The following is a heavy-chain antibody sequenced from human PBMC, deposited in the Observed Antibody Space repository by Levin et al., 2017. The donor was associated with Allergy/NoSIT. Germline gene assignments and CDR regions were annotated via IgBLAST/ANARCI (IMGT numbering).Heavy chain of an antibody. D-gene: IGHD3-16*02. CDR1: GFNFIDAW. J-gene: IGHJ4*02. Sequence: PGGSLRLSCAASGFNFIDAWMSWVRQAPGKGLEWVGRIKSKTDGGPTEYAAPVKGRFTISRNDSESMLYLQKNSLKTADTAVYSCTANIMIPFGGVIERKKYIEDWGQGTLVTVSS. V-gene: IGHV3-15*01. CDR3: TANIMIPFGGVIERKKYIED. CDR2: IKSKTDGGPT.